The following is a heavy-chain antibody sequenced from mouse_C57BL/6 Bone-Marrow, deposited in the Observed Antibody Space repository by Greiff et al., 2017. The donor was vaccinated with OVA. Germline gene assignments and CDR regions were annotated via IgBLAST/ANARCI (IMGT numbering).Heavy chain of an antibody. CDR1: GYTFTDYE. D-gene: IGHD2-5*01. CDR3: TRGYSNCYSMGY. J-gene: IGHJ4*01. V-gene: IGHV1-15*01. CDR2: IDPETGGT. Sequence: VQLQQSGAELVRPGASVTLSCKASGYTFTDYEMHWVKQTPVHGLEWIGAIDPETGGTAYNQKFKGKAILTADKSSSTAYMELRILTSEDSAFYYCTRGYSNCYSMGYWGQGTSVTVSS.